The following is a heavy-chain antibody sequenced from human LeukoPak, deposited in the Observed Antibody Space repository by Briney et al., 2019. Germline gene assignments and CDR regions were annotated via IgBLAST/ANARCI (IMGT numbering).Heavy chain of an antibody. V-gene: IGHV3-53*01. CDR2: IYSGGST. CDR3: ASSGSYYATSHFDY. D-gene: IGHD1-26*01. CDR1: GFTVSSNY. Sequence: PGGSLRLSCAASGFTVSSNYMSWVRQAPGKGLEWVSVIYSGGSTYYADSVKGRFTISRDNSKNTLYLQMNSLRAEDTAVYYCASSGSYYATSHFDYWGQGTLVTVSS. J-gene: IGHJ4*02.